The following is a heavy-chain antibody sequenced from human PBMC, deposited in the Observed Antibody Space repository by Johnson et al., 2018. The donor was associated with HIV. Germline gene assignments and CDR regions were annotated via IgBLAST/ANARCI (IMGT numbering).Heavy chain of an antibody. CDR2: ISYDGSNK. Sequence: VQLVETGGGLIQPGGSLRLSCAASGFTVSSNYMSWVRQAPGMGLEWVIVISYDGSNKYYTDSVKGRFTISRDNSKNTLYLQMGSLRAEDMAVYYCAREGGITMRDAFDIWGQGTLVTVSS. CDR3: AREGGITMRDAFDI. D-gene: IGHD3-22*01. J-gene: IGHJ3*02. V-gene: IGHV3-30*14. CDR1: GFTVSSNY.